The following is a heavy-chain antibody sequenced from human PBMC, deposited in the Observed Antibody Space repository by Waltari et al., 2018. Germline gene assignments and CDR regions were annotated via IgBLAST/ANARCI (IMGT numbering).Heavy chain of an antibody. D-gene: IGHD2-21*01. CDR1: GDSISGSYY. J-gene: IGHJ6*03. Sequence: QLQLQQSGPGLVKPSQTLSLACSLSGDSISGSYYWNWVRQTAGEGLEGRGYIYSSGSTKYKPSPQSRATISIVNKTQFSLKLAAVTAADTAVYYCARSDVVVAPARNNYYFPMEVWGQGTTVTVSS. CDR3: ARSDVVVAPARNNYYFPMEV. V-gene: IGHV4-61*09. CDR2: IYSSGST.